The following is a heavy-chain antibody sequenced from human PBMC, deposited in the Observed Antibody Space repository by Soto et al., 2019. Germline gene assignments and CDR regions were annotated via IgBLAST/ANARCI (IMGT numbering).Heavy chain of an antibody. CDR3: AKDLTVRGLGMDV. Sequence: EVPLLESGGGLVQPGGSLRLSCAASGFTFSSYAMSWVRQAPGKGLEWVSAISGRGDSTYYADSVKGRFTVSRDNSKSTLYLQMNSLRAEDTAVYYCAKDLTVRGLGMDVWGQGTTVTVSS. CDR1: GFTFSSYA. V-gene: IGHV3-23*01. CDR2: ISGRGDST. J-gene: IGHJ6*02. D-gene: IGHD3-10*01.